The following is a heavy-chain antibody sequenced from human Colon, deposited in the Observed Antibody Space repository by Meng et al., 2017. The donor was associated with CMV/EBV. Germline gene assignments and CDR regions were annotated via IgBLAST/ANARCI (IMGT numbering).Heavy chain of an antibody. CDR2: VTSSSTYI. V-gene: IGHV3-21*01. CDR1: GFSFSGYS. D-gene: IGHD4/OR15-4a*01. Sequence: GGSLRPSCVASGFSFSGYSMSWVRQAPGKGLQWVASVTSSSTYIYYANSVKGRFTISRDNDKNSLYLEMNSLRAEDTAVYYCAREFSDYVADGVDVWGQGTTVTVSS. CDR3: AREFSDYVADGVDV. J-gene: IGHJ6*02.